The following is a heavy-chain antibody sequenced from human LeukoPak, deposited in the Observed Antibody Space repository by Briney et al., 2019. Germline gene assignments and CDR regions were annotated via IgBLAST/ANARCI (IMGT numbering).Heavy chain of an antibody. J-gene: IGHJ5*02. Sequence: PSETLSLTCTVSGGSISSSSYYWGWIRQPPGKGLEWIGSIYYSGSTYYNPSLKSRVTISVDTSKNQFSLKLSSVTAADTAVYYCARNPPLRLSNWFDPWGQGTLVTVSS. CDR2: IYYSGST. V-gene: IGHV4-39*01. CDR1: GGSISSSSYY. CDR3: ARNPPLRLSNWFDP. D-gene: IGHD3-3*01.